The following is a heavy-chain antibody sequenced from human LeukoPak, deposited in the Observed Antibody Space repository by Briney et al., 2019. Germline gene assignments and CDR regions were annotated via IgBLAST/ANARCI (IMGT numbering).Heavy chain of an antibody. D-gene: IGHD3-3*01. V-gene: IGHV1-24*01. CDR3: GTRCHEGEWLLYYYGMDV. CDR1: GYTLTELS. Sequence: ASVKVSCKVSGYTLTELSMHWVRQAPGKGLEWMGGFDPEDGETINAQKFQGRVTMTEDTSTDTAYMELSSLRSEDTAVYYCGTRCHEGEWLLYYYGMDVWGQGTTVTVSS. J-gene: IGHJ6*02. CDR2: FDPEDGET.